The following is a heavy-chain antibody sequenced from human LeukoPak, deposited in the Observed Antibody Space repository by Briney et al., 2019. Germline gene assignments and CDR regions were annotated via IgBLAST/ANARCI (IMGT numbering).Heavy chain of an antibody. V-gene: IGHV4-34*01. Sequence: SETLSLTCAVYGGSFNGYYWSWIRQPPGKGLEWIGEINHSGSTNYNPSLKSRVSISVDTSRNQFSLKLSSVTAADTAVYYCATNPGGYCSTTRCYGEAPWGQGTLVTVSS. CDR2: INHSGST. D-gene: IGHD2-2*01. CDR1: GGSFNGYY. CDR3: ATNPGGYCSTTRCYGEAP. J-gene: IGHJ5*02.